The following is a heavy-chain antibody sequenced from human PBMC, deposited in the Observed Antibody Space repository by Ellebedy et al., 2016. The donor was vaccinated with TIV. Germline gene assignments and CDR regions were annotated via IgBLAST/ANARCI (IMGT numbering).Heavy chain of an antibody. Sequence: GESLKISXAASGFTVSSNYMSWVRQAPGKGLEWVSVIYSGGSTYYADSVKGRFTISRDNSKNTLYLQMNSLRAEDTAVYYCARDHSDNYDSSGVAAFDIWGQGTMVTASS. CDR2: IYSGGST. J-gene: IGHJ3*02. CDR3: ARDHSDNYDSSGVAAFDI. CDR1: GFTVSSNY. V-gene: IGHV3-53*01. D-gene: IGHD3-22*01.